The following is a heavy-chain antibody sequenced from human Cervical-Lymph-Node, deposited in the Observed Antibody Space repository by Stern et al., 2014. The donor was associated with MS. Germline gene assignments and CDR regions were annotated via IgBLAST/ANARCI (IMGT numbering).Heavy chain of an antibody. CDR1: GFIFGDSD. CDR2: IRTKAYGETT. CDR3: ARDDSARPAYKT. V-gene: IGHV3-49*05. J-gene: IGHJ5*01. Sequence: EVPLVESGGGLVKPGRSLRLSCTTSGFIFGDSDMYWFRQAPGKGPEWVSLIRTKAYGETTEYAASVKGRFAMSRDDSKSIAYLQMNSLEIADTGVYYCARDDSARPAYKTWGQGTLVTVSS. D-gene: IGHD2-21*01.